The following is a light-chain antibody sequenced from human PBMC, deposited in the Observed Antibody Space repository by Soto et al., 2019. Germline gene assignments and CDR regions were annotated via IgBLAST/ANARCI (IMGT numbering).Light chain of an antibody. CDR2: DAS. J-gene: IGKJ1*01. Sequence: EIVFPQSPGTLSLSPGASATLSCRASQSVSSSYLAWYQQKPGQAPRLLIYDASNRATGIPARFSGSGSGTDFTLTISSLEPEDFAVYYCQQRSNWPGTFGQGTKVDVK. CDR3: QQRSNWPGT. V-gene: IGKV3D-20*02. CDR1: QSVSSSY.